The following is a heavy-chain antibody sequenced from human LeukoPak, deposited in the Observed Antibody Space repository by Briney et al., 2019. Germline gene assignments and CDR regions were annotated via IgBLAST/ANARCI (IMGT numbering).Heavy chain of an antibody. CDR1: GGSISSYY. J-gene: IGHJ4*02. D-gene: IGHD3-22*01. CDR3: ARDPYYCDSSGYYVDY. CDR2: IYTSGST. V-gene: IGHV4-4*07. Sequence: SETLSLTCTVSGGSISSYYWSWIRQPAGKGLEWIGRIYTSGSTNYNPSLKSRVTMSVDTSKNQFSLRLSSLTPADTAVYYCARDPYYCDSSGYYVDYWGQGTLVTVSS.